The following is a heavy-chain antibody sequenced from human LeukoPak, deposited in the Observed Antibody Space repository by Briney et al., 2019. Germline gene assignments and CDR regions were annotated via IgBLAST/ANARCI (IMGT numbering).Heavy chain of an antibody. CDR3: ARGSCIVGVRDGSAFDI. V-gene: IGHV1-69*01. CDR1: GGTFSSYA. D-gene: IGHD1-26*01. Sequence: SVKVSCKASGGTFSSYAISWVRQAPGQGLEWMGGIIPIFGTANYAQKFQGRVTITADESTSTAYMELSSLRSEDTAVYYCARGSCIVGVRDGSAFDIWGQGTMVTVSS. CDR2: IIPIFGTA. J-gene: IGHJ3*02.